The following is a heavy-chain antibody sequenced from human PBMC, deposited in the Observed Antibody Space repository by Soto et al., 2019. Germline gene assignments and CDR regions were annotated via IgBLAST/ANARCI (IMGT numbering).Heavy chain of an antibody. J-gene: IGHJ3*02. CDR1: GYTLTELS. CDR2: FDPEDGET. D-gene: IGHD2-15*01. V-gene: IGHV1-24*01. Sequence: ASVKVSCKVSGYTLTELSMHWVRQAPGKGLEWMGGFDPEDGETIYAQKFQGRVTMTEDTSTDTAYMELSSLRSEDTAVYYCATDTVDCSGGSCYSDAFDIWGKGRMFTVAS. CDR3: ATDTVDCSGGSCYSDAFDI.